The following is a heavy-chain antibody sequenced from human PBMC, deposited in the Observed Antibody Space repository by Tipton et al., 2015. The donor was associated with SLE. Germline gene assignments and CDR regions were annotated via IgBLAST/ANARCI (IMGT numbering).Heavy chain of an antibody. CDR3: ARDYNYDYPDYN. D-gene: IGHD4-17*01. CDR1: SGSVSSGAYY. V-gene: IGHV4-31*03. CDR2: VFSSGTT. Sequence: GLVKPSETLSLTCTVSSGSVSSGAYYWSWIRQHPGKGLEWIGYVFSSGTTYYNPSLQGRLSMSLDTSKNQLSLQLGSVTSADTAVYYCARDYNYDYPDYNWGQGTLVIVSS. J-gene: IGHJ4*02.